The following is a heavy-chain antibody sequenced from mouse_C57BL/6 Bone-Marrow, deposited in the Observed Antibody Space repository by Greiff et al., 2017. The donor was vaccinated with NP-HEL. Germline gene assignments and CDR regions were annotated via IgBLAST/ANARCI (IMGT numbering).Heavy chain of an antibody. D-gene: IGHD2-5*01. Sequence: VQVVESGAELARPGASVKLSCKASGYNFTSYGISWVKQRTGQGLEWIGEIYPRSGNTYYNEKFKGKATLTADKSSSTAYMELRSLTSEDSAVYFCARPYYSNYWGWFAYWGQGTLVTVSA. CDR2: IYPRSGNT. V-gene: IGHV1-81*01. CDR3: ARPYYSNYWGWFAY. J-gene: IGHJ3*01. CDR1: GYNFTSYG.